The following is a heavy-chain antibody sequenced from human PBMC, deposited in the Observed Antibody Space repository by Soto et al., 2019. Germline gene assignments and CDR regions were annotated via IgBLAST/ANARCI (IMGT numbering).Heavy chain of an antibody. D-gene: IGHD3-16*02. CDR3: ARGYYDYVWGSYRPHYYYYGMDV. V-gene: IGHV1-69*06. Sequence: QVQLVQSGAEVKKPGSSVKVSRKASGGTFSSYAISWVRQAPGQGLEWMGGIIPIFGTANYAQKFQGRVTITADKSTSTAYMELSSLRSEDTAVYYCARGYYDYVWGSYRPHYYYYGMDVWGQGTTVTVSS. J-gene: IGHJ6*02. CDR2: IIPIFGTA. CDR1: GGTFSSYA.